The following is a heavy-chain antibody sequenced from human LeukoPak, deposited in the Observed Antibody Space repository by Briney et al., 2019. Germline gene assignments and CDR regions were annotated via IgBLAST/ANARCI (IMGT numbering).Heavy chain of an antibody. V-gene: IGHV4-31*03. CDR2: IYYSGST. Sequence: NPSETLSLTCTVSGGSISSGGYYWSWIRQHPGKGLEWIGYIYYSGSTYYNPSLKSRVTISVDTSKNQFSLKLSSVTAADTAVYYCARGDYGDYFDYWGQGTLVTVSS. D-gene: IGHD4-17*01. J-gene: IGHJ4*02. CDR1: GGSISSGGYY. CDR3: ARGDYGDYFDY.